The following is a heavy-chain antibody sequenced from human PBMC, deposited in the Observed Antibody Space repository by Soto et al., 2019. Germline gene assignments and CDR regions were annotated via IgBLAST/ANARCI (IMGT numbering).Heavy chain of an antibody. Sequence: ASVKVSCKASGGTFSSYAISWVRQAPGQGLEWMGGIIPIFGTANYAQKFQGRVTITADESTSTAYMELSSLRSEDTAVYYCANDYYDSSGFLDYWGQGTLVTVS. D-gene: IGHD3-22*01. CDR3: ANDYYDSSGFLDY. CDR1: GGTFSSYA. J-gene: IGHJ4*02. CDR2: IIPIFGTA. V-gene: IGHV1-69*13.